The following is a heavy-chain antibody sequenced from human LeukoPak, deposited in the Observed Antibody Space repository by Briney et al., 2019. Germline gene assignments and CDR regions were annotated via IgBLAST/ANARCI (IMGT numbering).Heavy chain of an antibody. V-gene: IGHV1-46*01. CDR1: GYTFTSYY. Sequence: GASVKVSCKASGYTFTSYYMHWVRQSPGQGREWMGIINRSGGSTSCAEKFQGRVTVSRDTSISTAYMELSRLTSDDTAVYYCARASMTIYYYYMDLWGKGPTVSVSS. CDR2: INRSGGST. J-gene: IGHJ6*03. D-gene: IGHD3-3*01. CDR3: ARASMTIYYYYMDL.